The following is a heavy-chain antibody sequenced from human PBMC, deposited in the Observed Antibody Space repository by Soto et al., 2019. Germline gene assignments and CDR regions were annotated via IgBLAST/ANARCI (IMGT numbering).Heavy chain of an antibody. CDR2: IYYSGST. V-gene: IGHV4-30-4*01. D-gene: IGHD3-16*01. J-gene: IGHJ3*02. Sequence: QVQLQESGPGLVKPSQTLSLTCTVSGGSISSGDYYWSWIRQPPGKGLEWIGYIYYSGSTYYNPSLKSRVTISVDTSKNQFSLKLSSGTAADTAVYYCAREPSYLLFLVWGDDAFDIWGQGTMVTVSS. CDR3: AREPSYLLFLVWGDDAFDI. CDR1: GGSISSGDYY.